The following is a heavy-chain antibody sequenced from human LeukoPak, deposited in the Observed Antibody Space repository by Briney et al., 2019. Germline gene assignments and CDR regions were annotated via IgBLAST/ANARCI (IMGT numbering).Heavy chain of an antibody. CDR2: ISGSATGT. J-gene: IGHJ4*02. V-gene: IGHV3-23*01. D-gene: IGHD3-22*01. CDR1: GFTFSSYA. Sequence: PGGSLRLSCAASGFTFSSYAMTWVRQAPGEGLEWVSTISGSATGTYYADSVKGRFTISRDNSKNMLYLQMNSLRAEDTAVYYCAKKYPNSSGYYWDYWGQGTLVTVSS. CDR3: AKKYPNSSGYYWDY.